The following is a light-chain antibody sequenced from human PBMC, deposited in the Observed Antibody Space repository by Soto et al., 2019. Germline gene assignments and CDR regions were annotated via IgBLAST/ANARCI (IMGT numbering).Light chain of an antibody. Sequence: DIQMTQSPSSLSASVGDRVTTTCRASQAIGKDLGWYQQKPGKAPKRLIYAASSLQSGVPSRFSVSGSGTDFTLTISSLQPEDFATYYCQQANSFPLTFGGGTKVDIK. J-gene: IGKJ4*01. V-gene: IGKV1-17*01. CDR1: QAIGKD. CDR2: AAS. CDR3: QQANSFPLT.